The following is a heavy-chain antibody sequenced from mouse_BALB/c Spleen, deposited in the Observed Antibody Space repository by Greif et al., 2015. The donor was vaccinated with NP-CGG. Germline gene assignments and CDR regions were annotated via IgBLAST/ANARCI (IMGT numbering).Heavy chain of an antibody. J-gene: IGHJ4*01. CDR3: AREGGNPYAMDY. V-gene: IGHV1-4*01. D-gene: IGHD2-1*01. Sequence: LQESGAELARPGASVKMSCKASGYTFTSYTMHWVKQRPGQGLEWIGYINPSSGYTNYNQKFKDKATLTADKSSSTAYMQLSSLTSEDSAVYYCAREGGNPYAMDYWGQGTSVTVSS. CDR2: INPSSGYT. CDR1: GYTFTSYT.